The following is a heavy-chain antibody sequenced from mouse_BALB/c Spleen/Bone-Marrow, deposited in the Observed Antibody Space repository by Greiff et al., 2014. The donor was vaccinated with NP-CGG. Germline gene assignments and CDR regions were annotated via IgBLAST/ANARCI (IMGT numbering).Heavy chain of an antibody. D-gene: IGHD2-3*01. CDR1: GSNIKDTF. J-gene: IGHJ3*01. V-gene: IGHV14-3*02. CDR2: IDPASGNT. CDR3: AHDAPFTY. Sequence: EVHLVESGADLVKPGASVKLSCTTSGSNIKDTFMHWVKQRPEQGLEWIGRIDPASGNTKYDPKFQGKATITADTSSNKVSLQLSGLTSEDTAVYYCAHDAPFTYWGQGTLVTVSA.